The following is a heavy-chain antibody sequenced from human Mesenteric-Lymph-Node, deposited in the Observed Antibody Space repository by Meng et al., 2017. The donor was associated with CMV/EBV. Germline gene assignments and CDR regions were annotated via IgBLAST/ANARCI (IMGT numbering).Heavy chain of an antibody. Sequence: GESLKISCAASGFTFGSYSMNWVRQAPGKGLEWISYISSSSSSSTIYYADSVKGRFTISRDNTKNSLYLQMNRLRAEDTAVYYCAKDGTIFGLWGQGTLVTVSS. J-gene: IGHJ4*02. D-gene: IGHD3-3*01. CDR2: ISSSSSSSTI. CDR1: GFTFGSYS. CDR3: AKDGTIFGL. V-gene: IGHV3-48*04.